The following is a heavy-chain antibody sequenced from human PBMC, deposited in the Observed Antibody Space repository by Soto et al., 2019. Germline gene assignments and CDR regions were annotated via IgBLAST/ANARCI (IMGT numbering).Heavy chain of an antibody. J-gene: IGHJ4*02. CDR2: ISYSGST. V-gene: IGHV4-31*03. Sequence: PSHSMSLNGTGSGGSTSSGDYYWRWIRQHPGKGLEWIGYISYSGSTYYNPSLESRVTISVDTSKNQFSLKLSSVTAADTAVYYCARDALSMDSIWGQGTLVTVS. D-gene: IGHD3-22*01. CDR1: GGSTSSGDYY. CDR3: ARDALSMDSI.